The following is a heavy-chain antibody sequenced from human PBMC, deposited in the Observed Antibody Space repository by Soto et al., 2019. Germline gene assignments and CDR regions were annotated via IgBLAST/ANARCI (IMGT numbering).Heavy chain of an antibody. V-gene: IGHV1-18*01. J-gene: IGHJ6*02. CDR3: ARDTVVVVAATPLYYGMDV. D-gene: IGHD2-15*01. Sequence: QVQLVQSGAEVKKPEASVKVSCKASGYTFTSYGISWVRQAPGQGLEWMGWISAYNGNTNYAQKLQGRVTMTTDTSTSTAYMELRSLRPDDTAVYYCARDTVVVVAATPLYYGMDVWGQGTTVTVSS. CDR2: ISAYNGNT. CDR1: GYTFTSYG.